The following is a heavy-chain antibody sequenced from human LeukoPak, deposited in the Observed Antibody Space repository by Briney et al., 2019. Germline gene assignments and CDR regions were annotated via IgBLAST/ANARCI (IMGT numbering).Heavy chain of an antibody. Sequence: SVKVSCKASGGTFSSYAISWVRQAPGQGLEWMGRIISILGIANYAQKFQGRVTITADKSTSTAYMELSILRSEDTAVYYCARDGVSGSYHNYYYGMDVWGQGTTVTVSS. V-gene: IGHV1-69*04. J-gene: IGHJ6*02. D-gene: IGHD3-10*01. CDR3: ARDGVSGSYHNYYYGMDV. CDR2: IISILGIA. CDR1: GGTFSSYA.